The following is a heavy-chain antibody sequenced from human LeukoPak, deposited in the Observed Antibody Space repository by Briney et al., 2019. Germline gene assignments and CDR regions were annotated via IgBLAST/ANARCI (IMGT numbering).Heavy chain of an antibody. CDR1: GFTFSSNA. Sequence: PGGSLRLSCAVSGFTFSSNAMSWVRQAPAKGLEWVSAISGSGGSTYYADSVKGRCTISRDNSKNTLYLQMNSLRAEDTAVYYCAKDGTDYGGNSETWFDTWGQGTLVTVSS. V-gene: IGHV3-23*01. J-gene: IGHJ5*02. D-gene: IGHD4-23*01. CDR3: AKDGTDYGGNSETWFDT. CDR2: ISGSGGST.